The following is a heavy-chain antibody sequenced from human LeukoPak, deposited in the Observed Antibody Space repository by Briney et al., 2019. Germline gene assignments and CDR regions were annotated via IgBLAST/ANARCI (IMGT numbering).Heavy chain of an antibody. CDR1: GFTFGDFA. Sequence: GRSLTLSCTGSGFTFGDFAMSWVRQAPGKGLEWVGFIRSKAFRGATQYAASVGGRFTISRDDSKSIAYLQGNSLSTEDTANYYCSSVFDTSSYYHSGVDYWGQGALVTVSS. CDR2: IRSKAFRGAT. V-gene: IGHV3-49*04. CDR3: SSVFDTSSYYHSGVDY. J-gene: IGHJ4*02. D-gene: IGHD3-22*01.